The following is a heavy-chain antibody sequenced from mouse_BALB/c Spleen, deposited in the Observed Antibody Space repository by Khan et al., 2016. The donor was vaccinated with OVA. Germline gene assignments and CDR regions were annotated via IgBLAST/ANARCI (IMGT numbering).Heavy chain of an antibody. D-gene: IGHD2-1*01. J-gene: IGHJ2*01. CDR3: TRIYRNDLDY. Sequence: VQLKQSGPELVKPGASVKISCKASGYSFTGYFMNWVMQSHGKSLEWIGRINPHIGETFYNQKFKDKATLTVDESSSTAHMELRSLASEDSAVYYCTRIYRNDLDYWGQGTTLTVSS. CDR1: GYSFTGYF. CDR2: INPHIGET. V-gene: IGHV1-20*02.